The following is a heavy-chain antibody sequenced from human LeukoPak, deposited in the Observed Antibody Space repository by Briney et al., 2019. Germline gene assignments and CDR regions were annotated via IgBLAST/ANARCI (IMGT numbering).Heavy chain of an antibody. V-gene: IGHV1-18*01. D-gene: IGHD6-6*01. CDR2: ISAYNGNT. J-gene: IGHJ3*02. CDR3: AREGGGSYMGAFDI. Sequence: ASVKVSCKASGYTFTSYGISWVRQAPGQGLEWMGWISAYNGNTNYAQKLQGRVTMTTDTSTSTAYVELRSLRSDDTAVYYCAREGGGSYMGAFDIWGQGTMVTVSS. CDR1: GYTFTSYG.